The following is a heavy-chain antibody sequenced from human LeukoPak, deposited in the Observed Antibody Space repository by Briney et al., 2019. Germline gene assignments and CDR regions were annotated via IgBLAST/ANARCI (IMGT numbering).Heavy chain of an antibody. D-gene: IGHD1-1*01. J-gene: IGHJ6*03. Sequence: PGGSLRLSCAASGFTFSSYSMNWVRQAPGKGLGWVSYISSNSHTIYYADSVKGRFTISRDNAKNSLYLQMNSLRAEDTAVYYCARDGTRWDYYYYMDVWGKGTTVTVSS. CDR2: ISSNSHTI. CDR1: GFTFSSYS. CDR3: ARDGTRWDYYYYMDV. V-gene: IGHV3-48*01.